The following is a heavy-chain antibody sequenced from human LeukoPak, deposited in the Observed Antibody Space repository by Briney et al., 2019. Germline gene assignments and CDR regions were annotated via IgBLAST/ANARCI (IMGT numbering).Heavy chain of an antibody. D-gene: IGHD3-22*01. J-gene: IGHJ4*02. CDR2: IYYSGST. CDR3: VRPSSGYYYPFDY. CDR1: GGSISSSSYY. Sequence: PSETLSLTCSVSGGSISSSSYYWGWIRQPPGKGLGWIGSIYYSGSTYYNPSLTSRVTISVDTSKNQFSLKLTSLTAADTAVYYCVRPSSGYYYPFDYWGQGTLVTVSS. V-gene: IGHV4-39*01.